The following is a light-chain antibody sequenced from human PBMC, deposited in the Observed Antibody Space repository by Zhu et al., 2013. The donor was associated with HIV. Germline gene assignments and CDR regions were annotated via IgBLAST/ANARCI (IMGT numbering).Light chain of an antibody. J-gene: IGKJ2*01. CDR1: QSISRY. V-gene: IGKV1-39*01. CDR3: QQTYSIPAT. CDR2: AAS. Sequence: IQMTQSPSSLSASVGDRVTITCRSSQSISRYLNWFQVKAGKAPKLLIHAASTLESGVPSRFSGSASGTDFTLTISSLQHEDAATYYCQQTYSIPATFGQGTNLNI.